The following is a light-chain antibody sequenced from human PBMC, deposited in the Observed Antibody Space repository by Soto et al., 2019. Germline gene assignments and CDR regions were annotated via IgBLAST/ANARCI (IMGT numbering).Light chain of an antibody. J-gene: IGKJ1*01. CDR1: QSVSSSY. CDR2: GAS. CDR3: QQYHNSPPT. V-gene: IGKV3-20*01. Sequence: EIVLTQSPGTPSLSPGERATLSCRASQSVSSSYLAWYQRKPGQAPRLLIYGASSRATGIPDRFSGGGSGTDFTLTISRLEPEDFAVYYCQQYHNSPPTFGQGTKVDI.